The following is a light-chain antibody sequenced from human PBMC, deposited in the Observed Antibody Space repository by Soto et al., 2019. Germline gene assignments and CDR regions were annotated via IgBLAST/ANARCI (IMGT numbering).Light chain of an antibody. CDR2: EVS. CDR3: CSYAASSTLYV. J-gene: IGLJ1*01. Sequence: QSALTQPASVSGSPGQSITISCTGTSSDVGSYNLVSWYQQHPGKAPKLMIYEVSKRPSGVSNRFSGSKSGNMASLTISGLQAEDEADYYCCSYAASSTLYVFGTGPKVTIL. CDR1: SSDVGSYNL. V-gene: IGLV2-23*02.